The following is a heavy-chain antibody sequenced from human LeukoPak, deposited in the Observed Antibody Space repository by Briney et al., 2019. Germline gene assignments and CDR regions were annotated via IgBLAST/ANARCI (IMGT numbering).Heavy chain of an antibody. D-gene: IGHD1-26*01. Sequence: SETLSLTCTVSGGSISSGDYYWSWIRQPPGKTLEWIGEISHSGSTDYNPSLKSRVTISVDTSKNQFSLKLSSVTAADTAVYYCARGGVGPRLQYWGQGTLVTVSS. J-gene: IGHJ1*01. V-gene: IGHV4-39*07. CDR2: ISHSGST. CDR3: ARGGVGPRLQY. CDR1: GGSISSGDYY.